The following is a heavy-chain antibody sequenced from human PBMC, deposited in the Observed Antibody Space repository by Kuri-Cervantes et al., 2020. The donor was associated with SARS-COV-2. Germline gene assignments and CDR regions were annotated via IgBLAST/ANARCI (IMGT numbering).Heavy chain of an antibody. D-gene: IGHD3-22*01. CDR3: ARGPTYYYDSSGYYYPRATNYYYYGKDV. Sequence: LSLTCAASGFTFSSYAMHWVRQAPGKGLEWVAVISYDGSNKYYADSVKGRFTISRDNSKNTLYLQMNSLRAEDTAVYHCARGPTYYYDSSGYYYPRATNYYYYGKDVCGQAITTVSS. CDR1: GFTFSSYA. CDR2: ISYDGSNK. J-gene: IGHJ6*01. V-gene: IGHV3-30*07.